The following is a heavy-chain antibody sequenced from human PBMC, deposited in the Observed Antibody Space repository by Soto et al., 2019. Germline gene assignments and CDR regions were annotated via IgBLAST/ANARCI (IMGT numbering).Heavy chain of an antibody. V-gene: IGHV4-34*01. D-gene: IGHD3-22*01. Sequence: QVQLQQWGAGLLKPSETLSLTCAVYGGSFSGYYWSWIRQPPGNGLEWIGEINHIGSTNYKPFLESRCTRSGDTCKNQFSMNLSYVSAACTAVYYCARVLPYESRPGAIDIWGEGRMVNVSS. CDR1: GGSFSGYY. J-gene: IGHJ3*02. CDR2: INHIGST. CDR3: ARVLPYESRPGAIDI.